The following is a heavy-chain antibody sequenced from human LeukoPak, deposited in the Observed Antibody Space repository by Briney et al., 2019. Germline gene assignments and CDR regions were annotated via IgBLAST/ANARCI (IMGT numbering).Heavy chain of an antibody. J-gene: IGHJ5*02. D-gene: IGHD6-13*01. CDR2: ISSSGSTI. Sequence: PGGSLRLSCAASGFTFSDYYMSWIRQAPGEGLEWVSYISSSGSTIYYAVSVKGRFTISRDNAKSSLYLQMNSLRAEDTAVYYCARDEAAALDPWGQGTLVTVSS. V-gene: IGHV3-11*01. CDR3: ARDEAAALDP. CDR1: GFTFSDYY.